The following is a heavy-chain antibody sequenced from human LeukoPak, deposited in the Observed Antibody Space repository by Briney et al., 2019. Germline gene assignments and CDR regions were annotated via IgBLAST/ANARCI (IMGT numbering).Heavy chain of an antibody. Sequence: LVKVSCKASGGTFSSYAISWVRQAPGQGLEWMGRIIPIFGTANYAQKFQGRVTITTDESTSTAYMELSSLRSEDTAVYYCARDYSYAENRDYWGQGTLVTVSS. D-gene: IGHD5-18*01. V-gene: IGHV1-69*05. CDR2: IIPIFGTA. CDR1: GGTFSSYA. CDR3: ARDYSYAENRDY. J-gene: IGHJ4*02.